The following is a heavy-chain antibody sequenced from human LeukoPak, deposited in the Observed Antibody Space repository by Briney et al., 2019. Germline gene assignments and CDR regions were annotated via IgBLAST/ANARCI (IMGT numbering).Heavy chain of an antibody. CDR3: ARSPHRGWELLNYFDY. J-gene: IGHJ4*02. V-gene: IGHV3-30*01. CDR2: ISYDGSNK. CDR1: GFTFSSYA. D-gene: IGHD1-26*01. Sequence: PGGSLRLSCAASGFTFSSYAMHWVRQAPGKGLEWVAVISYDGSNKYYADSVKGRFTISRDNSKNTLYLQMNSLRAEDTAVYYCARSPHRGWELLNYFDYWGQGTLVTVSS.